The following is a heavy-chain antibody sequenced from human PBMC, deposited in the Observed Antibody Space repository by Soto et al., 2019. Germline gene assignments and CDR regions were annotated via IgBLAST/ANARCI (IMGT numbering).Heavy chain of an antibody. V-gene: IGHV4-61*08. CDR1: GGSVSSGGDY. CDR3: ARDYYDILTGYFMNWFDP. CDR2: IYYSGST. J-gene: IGHJ5*02. Sequence: SESLSLTCTVSGGSVSSGGDYWSWIRQPPGKGLEWIGYIYYSGSTNYNPSLKSRVTISVDTSKNQFSLKLSSVTAADTAVYYCARDYYDILTGYFMNWFDPWGQGTLVTVSS. D-gene: IGHD3-9*01.